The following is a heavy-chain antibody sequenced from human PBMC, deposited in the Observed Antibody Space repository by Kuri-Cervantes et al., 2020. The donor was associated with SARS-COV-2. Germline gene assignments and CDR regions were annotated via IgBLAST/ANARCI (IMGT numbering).Heavy chain of an antibody. CDR2: IRYDGSNK. D-gene: IGHD2-2*02. CDR1: GFTFSSYG. J-gene: IGHJ4*02. CDR3: ASGGDCSSTSCYRAEVN. V-gene: IGHV3-30*02. Sequence: GESLKISCAASGFTFSSYGMHWVRQAPGKGLEWVAFIRYDGSNKYYADSVKGRFTISRDNSKNTLYLQMNSLRAEDTAVYYLASGGDCSSTSCYRAEVNWGQGTLVTVSS.